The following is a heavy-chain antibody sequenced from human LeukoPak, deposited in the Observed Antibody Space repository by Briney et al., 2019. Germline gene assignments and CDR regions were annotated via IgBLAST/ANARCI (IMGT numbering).Heavy chain of an antibody. Sequence: ASVKVSCKASGYTFTSYYMHWVRQAPGQGLEWMGWMNPNSGNTGYAQKFQGRVTMTRNTSISTAYMELSSLRSEDTAVYYCARGLGYSGYDLREWDYWGQGTLVTVSS. J-gene: IGHJ4*02. CDR1: GYTFTSYY. D-gene: IGHD5-12*01. CDR2: MNPNSGNT. CDR3: ARGLGYSGYDLREWDY. V-gene: IGHV1-8*02.